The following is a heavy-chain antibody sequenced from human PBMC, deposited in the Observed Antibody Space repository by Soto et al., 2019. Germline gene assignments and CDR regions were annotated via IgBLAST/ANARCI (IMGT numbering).Heavy chain of an antibody. V-gene: IGHV3-72*01. Sequence: EVQLVESGGGLVQPGGSLRLSCAASGFTFSDHYMDWVRQAPGKGLEWVGRTRNRANSYNTEYAASVKGRFTISREDSKSSLYLQINSLQTEYTAVYYCASSLGYSCNGGCLHYYFDNWGQGTLVTVSS. CDR2: TRNRANSYNT. CDR1: GFTFSDHY. CDR3: ASSLGYSCNGGCLHYYFDN. J-gene: IGHJ4*02. D-gene: IGHD2-8*01.